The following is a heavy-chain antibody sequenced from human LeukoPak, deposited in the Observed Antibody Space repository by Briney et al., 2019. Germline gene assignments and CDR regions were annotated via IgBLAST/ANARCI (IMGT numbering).Heavy chain of an antibody. CDR1: GYTFTGYY. D-gene: IGHD3-22*01. V-gene: IGHV1-2*02. Sequence: GASVKVSCKASGYTFTGYYMHWVRQAPGQGLEWMGWINPNSGGTNYAQKFQGRVTMTRDTSVSTAYMELSRLRSDDTAVYYCARDMERYYYDSSGYMAFDIWGQGAMVTVSS. J-gene: IGHJ3*02. CDR3: ARDMERYYYDSSGYMAFDI. CDR2: INPNSGGT.